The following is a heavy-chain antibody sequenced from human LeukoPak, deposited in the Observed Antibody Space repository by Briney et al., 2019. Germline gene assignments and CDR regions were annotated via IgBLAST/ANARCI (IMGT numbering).Heavy chain of an antibody. CDR3: ENSMYYCDSSGYDY. Sequence: GGSLRLSCAASGFTFSSYDMHWVRQAPGKGLEWVAFILYDVSKHNYANSLKGRFTISRDNSKNTLYLQMNSLRPEDTAVYYCENSMYYCDSSGYDYWGQGNLVTVSS. CDR2: ILYDVSKH. V-gene: IGHV3-30*02. CDR1: GFTFSSYD. J-gene: IGHJ4*02. D-gene: IGHD3-22*01.